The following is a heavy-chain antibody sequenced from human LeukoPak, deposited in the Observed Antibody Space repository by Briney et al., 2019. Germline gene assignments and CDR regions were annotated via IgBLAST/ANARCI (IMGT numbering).Heavy chain of an antibody. J-gene: IGHJ6*02. Sequence: GGSLRLSCAASGFTFSSYGMHWVRQAPGKGLEWVAVISYDGSNKYYADSVKGRFTISRDNSKNTLYLQMNSLRAEDTAVYYCAKDCKVLWFGESPYYYYGMDVWGQGTTVTVSS. CDR3: AKDCKVLWFGESPYYYYGMDV. CDR1: GFTFSSYG. V-gene: IGHV3-30*18. CDR2: ISYDGSNK. D-gene: IGHD3-10*01.